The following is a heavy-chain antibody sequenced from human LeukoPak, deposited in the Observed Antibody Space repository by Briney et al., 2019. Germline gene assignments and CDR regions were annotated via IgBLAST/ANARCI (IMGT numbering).Heavy chain of an antibody. D-gene: IGHD3-9*01. CDR3: ARDRALRYFDWLLPDYYYYGMDV. V-gene: IGHV1-69*13. CDR2: IIPIFGTA. CDR1: GGTFSSYA. Sequence: ASVKVSCKASGGTFSSYAISWVRQAPGQGLEWMGGIIPIFGTANYAQKFQGRVTITADESTSTAYMELSGLRSEDTDVYYCARDRALRYFDWLLPDYYYYGMDVWGKGTTVTVSS. J-gene: IGHJ6*04.